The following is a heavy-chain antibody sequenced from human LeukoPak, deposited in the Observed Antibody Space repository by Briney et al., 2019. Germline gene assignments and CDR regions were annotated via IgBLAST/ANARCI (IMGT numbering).Heavy chain of an antibody. Sequence: PGGSLRLSCAASGFTLSNYWMAWVRQAPGKGLEWVANVKQDGSERYYVESVKGRLTISRDNAKNSLYLQVNSLRAEDTAVYYCARVPVDSNMVSHIDYWGQGTLVTVSS. V-gene: IGHV3-7*01. CDR1: GFTLSNYW. J-gene: IGHJ4*02. CDR3: ARVPVDSNMVSHIDY. D-gene: IGHD5-18*01. CDR2: VKQDGSER.